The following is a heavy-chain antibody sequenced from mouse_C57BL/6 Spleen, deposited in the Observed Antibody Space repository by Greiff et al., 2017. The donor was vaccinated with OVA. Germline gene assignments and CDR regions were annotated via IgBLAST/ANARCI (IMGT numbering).Heavy chain of an antibody. CDR2: IYPRYGST. CDR3: ARGIYDGLYVSFAY. Sequence: QVQLQQSDAELVKPGASVKISCKVSGYTFTDHTIHWMKQRPEQGLEWIGYIYPRYGSTKYNEKFKGKATFTADKSSSTAYMQLNSLTSEDSAVYYCARGIYDGLYVSFAYWGQGPMVTVST. V-gene: IGHV1-78*01. D-gene: IGHD2-3*01. CDR1: GYTFTDHT. J-gene: IGHJ3*01.